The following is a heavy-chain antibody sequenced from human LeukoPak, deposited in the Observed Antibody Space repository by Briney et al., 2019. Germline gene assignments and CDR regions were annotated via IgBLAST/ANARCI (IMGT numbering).Heavy chain of an antibody. D-gene: IGHD3-10*01. Sequence: GRSLRLSCAASGFTFSSYGMHWVRQAPGKGLEWVAVIWYDGSNKYYADSVKGRFTISRDNSKNTLYLQMNSLRAEDTAVYYCASPLWFGARYYYMDVWGKGTTVTVSS. V-gene: IGHV3-33*01. CDR2: IWYDGSNK. CDR3: ASPLWFGARYYYMDV. J-gene: IGHJ6*03. CDR1: GFTFSSYG.